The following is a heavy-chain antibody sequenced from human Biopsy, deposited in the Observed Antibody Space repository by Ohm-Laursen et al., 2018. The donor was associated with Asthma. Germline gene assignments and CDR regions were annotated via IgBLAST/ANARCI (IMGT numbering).Heavy chain of an antibody. V-gene: IGHV1-18*01. CDR3: ARAVDYSHYYGIDV. Sequence: ASVKVSCKTSGYTFNSAGITWVRQTPGQGLERMGWISVYNGNTKVAQKLQDRVTMITDTSTSTAYMELRSLRSDDTAVYFCARAVDYSHYYGIDVWGQGTTVTVS. J-gene: IGHJ6*02. CDR1: GYTFNSAG. D-gene: IGHD3-10*01. CDR2: ISVYNGNT.